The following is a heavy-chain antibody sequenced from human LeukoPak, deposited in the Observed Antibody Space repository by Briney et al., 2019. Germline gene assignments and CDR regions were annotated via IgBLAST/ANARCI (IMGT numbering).Heavy chain of an antibody. CDR1: GFTFSGSA. CDR3: TRSRPYYYGAYYFDY. J-gene: IGHJ4*02. Sequence: GGSLRLSCAASGFTFSGSAMHWVRQASGKGLEWVGRMRSKGNSYAPAYAASVKGRFTISRDDSKNTAYLQMNSLKTEDTAVYYCTRSRPYYYGAYYFDYWGQGTLVTVSS. D-gene: IGHD3-10*01. CDR2: MRSKGNSYAP. V-gene: IGHV3-73*01.